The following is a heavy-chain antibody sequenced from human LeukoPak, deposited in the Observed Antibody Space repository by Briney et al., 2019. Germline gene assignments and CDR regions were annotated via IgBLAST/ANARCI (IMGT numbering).Heavy chain of an antibody. D-gene: IGHD2-2*01. CDR1: GFTFSSYA. CDR3: ARDPNIVVVPAGPNWFDP. Sequence: GGSLRLSCAASGFTFSSYAMHWVRQAPGKGLEWVAVISYDGSNKYYADSVKGRFTISRDNSKNTLYLQMNSLRAEDTAVYYCARDPNIVVVPAGPNWFDPWGQGTLVTVSS. V-gene: IGHV3-30-3*01. J-gene: IGHJ5*02. CDR2: ISYDGSNK.